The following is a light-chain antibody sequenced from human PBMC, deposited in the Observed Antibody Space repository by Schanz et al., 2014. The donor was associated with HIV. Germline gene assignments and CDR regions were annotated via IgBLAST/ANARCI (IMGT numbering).Light chain of an antibody. CDR2: DVN. V-gene: IGLV2-14*03. J-gene: IGLJ3*02. CDR1: SSDVGVYNY. Sequence: QSALTQPASVSGSPGQSITISCTGTSSDVGVYNYVSWYQQHPGKAPKLMIYDVNNRPSGVSNRFSASKSGNTASLTISGLQAEDEADYHCSSYTSSSTWVFGGGTKLTVL. CDR3: SSYTSSSTWV.